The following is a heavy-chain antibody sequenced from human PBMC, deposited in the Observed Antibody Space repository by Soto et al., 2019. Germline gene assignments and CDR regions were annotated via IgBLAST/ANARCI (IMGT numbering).Heavy chain of an antibody. Sequence: QVQLVQSGAEAGKPGSSVKVSCRAFGGIFSSFTISWVRQAPGQGLEGLGGIIPIFDTPTYAQNFQGRVTTTADKSTNTVYMELSSLRSEDTAVYYCATHGATTMARGAMKHYYYVMDVWGQGTKVTVSS. CDR1: GGIFSSFT. V-gene: IGHV1-69*06. J-gene: IGHJ6*02. CDR3: ATHGATTMARGAMKHYYYVMDV. CDR2: IIPIFDTP. D-gene: IGHD3-10*01.